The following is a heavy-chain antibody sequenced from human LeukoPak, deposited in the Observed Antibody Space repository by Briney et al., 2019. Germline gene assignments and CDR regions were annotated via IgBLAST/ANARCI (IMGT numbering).Heavy chain of an antibody. CDR3: ARVRAPTLPHSYMDV. Sequence: GGSLRLSCAASGFALSGYSIHWDRQAPGKGVEWVSFILSSSSTIYYADSVKGRFTISRDNAKKSVHLQMNSLSVEDTALYYCARVRAPTLPHSYMDVWGKGTAVTVSS. CDR2: ILSSSSTI. V-gene: IGHV3-48*04. D-gene: IGHD4/OR15-4a*01. CDR1: GFALSGYS. J-gene: IGHJ6*03.